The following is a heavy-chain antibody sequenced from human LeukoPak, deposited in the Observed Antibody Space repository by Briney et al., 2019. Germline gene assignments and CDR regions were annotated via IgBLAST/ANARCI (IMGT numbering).Heavy chain of an antibody. V-gene: IGHV3-9*03. CDR3: AKGIAAAGNSPFDY. D-gene: IGHD6-13*01. CDR1: GFTFDDYA. Sequence: PGGSLRLSCAASGFTFDDYAMHWVRQAPGKGLEWVSGISWNSGSIGYTDSVKGRFTISRDNAKNSLYLQMNSLRAEDMALYYCAKGIAAAGNSPFDYWGQGTLVTVSS. J-gene: IGHJ4*02. CDR2: ISWNSGSI.